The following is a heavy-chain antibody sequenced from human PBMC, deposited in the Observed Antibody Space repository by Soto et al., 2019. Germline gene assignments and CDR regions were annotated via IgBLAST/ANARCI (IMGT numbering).Heavy chain of an antibody. CDR3: AGFPYYYDSSGYDVAFDI. Sequence: ASVKVSCKASGYTFTSYAMHWVRQAPGQRLEWMGWISAYNGNTKYSQKLQGRVTMTTDTSTSTAYMELRSLRSDDTAVYYCAGFPYYYDSSGYDVAFDIWGQGTMVTVSS. V-gene: IGHV1-3*01. CDR1: GYTFTSYA. J-gene: IGHJ3*02. D-gene: IGHD3-22*01. CDR2: ISAYNGNT.